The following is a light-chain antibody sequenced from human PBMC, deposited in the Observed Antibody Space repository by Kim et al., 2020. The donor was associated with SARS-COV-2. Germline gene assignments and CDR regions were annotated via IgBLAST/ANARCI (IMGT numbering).Light chain of an antibody. CDR2: SDN. CDR1: NSNIGSNP. V-gene: IGLV1-44*01. J-gene: IGLJ1*01. Sequence: GQRISSSYSGRNSNIGSNPVKWYQQFPGGAPKLLIYSDNQRPSGVPDRLSASKSSTSASLAISGLLSEDEADYYCAALDDSLNGSVFGTGTKITVL. CDR3: AALDDSLNGSV.